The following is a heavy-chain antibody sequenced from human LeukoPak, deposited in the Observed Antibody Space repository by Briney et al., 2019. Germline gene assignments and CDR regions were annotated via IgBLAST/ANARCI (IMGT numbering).Heavy chain of an antibody. D-gene: IGHD3-10*01. J-gene: IGHJ4*02. CDR2: ISGGGGST. CDR3: ANGALGAVRGVILYFDY. CDR1: GFTFSSYA. V-gene: IGHV3-23*01. Sequence: GGSLRLSCAASGFTFSSYAMSWVRQAPGKGLEWVSAISGGGGSTYYADSVKGRFTISRDNSKNTLYLQMNSLRAEDTAVYYCANGALGAVRGVILYFDYWGQGTLVTVSS.